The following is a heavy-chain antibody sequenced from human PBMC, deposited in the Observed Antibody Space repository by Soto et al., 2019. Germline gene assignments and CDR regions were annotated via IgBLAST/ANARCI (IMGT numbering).Heavy chain of an antibody. Sequence: ASVKVSCKASRYTFTGYYMHWVRQAPGQGLEWMGWINPNSGGTNYAQKFQGRVTMTRDTSISTAYMELSRLRSDDTAVYYCARAENAVTVIDYWGQGTLVTVSS. D-gene: IGHD2-21*02. J-gene: IGHJ4*02. CDR1: RYTFTGYY. CDR3: ARAENAVTVIDY. V-gene: IGHV1-2*02. CDR2: INPNSGGT.